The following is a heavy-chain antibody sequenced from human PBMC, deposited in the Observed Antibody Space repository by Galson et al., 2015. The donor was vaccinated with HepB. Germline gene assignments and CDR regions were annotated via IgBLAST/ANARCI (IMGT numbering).Heavy chain of an antibody. D-gene: IGHD1-1*01. J-gene: IGHJ3*02. CDR1: GGTFSSYA. Sequence: SVKVSCKASGGTFSSYAISWVRQAPGQGLEWMGGIIPIFGTANYAQKFQGRVTITADESTSTAYMELSSLRSEDTAVYYCASYNWNYLYAFDIWGQGTMVTVSS. V-gene: IGHV1-69*13. CDR3: ASYNWNYLYAFDI. CDR2: IIPIFGTA.